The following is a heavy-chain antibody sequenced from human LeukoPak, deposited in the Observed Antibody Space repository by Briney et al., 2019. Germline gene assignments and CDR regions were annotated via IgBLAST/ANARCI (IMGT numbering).Heavy chain of an antibody. J-gene: IGHJ6*02. CDR1: GYTFTSYA. CDR2: INAGNGNT. CDR3: ARAPPIPRLYYYGMDV. D-gene: IGHD6-25*01. V-gene: IGHV1-3*01. Sequence: RASVKVSCKASGYTFTSYAMHWVRQAPGQRLEWMGWINAGNGNTKYSQKFQGRVTITRDTSASTAYMELSSLRSEDTAVYYCARAPPIPRLYYYGMDVWGQGTTVTVSS.